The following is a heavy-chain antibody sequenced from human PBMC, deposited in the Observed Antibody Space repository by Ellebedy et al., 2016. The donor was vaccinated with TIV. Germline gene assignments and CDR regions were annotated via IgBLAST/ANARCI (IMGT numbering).Heavy chain of an antibody. Sequence: GESLKISCAASGFSFSNYAMHWVRQAPGKGLEYVSAISSNGGSTYYANSVKGRFTISRDNSKNTLYLQMGSLRAEDMAVYYCARDTMYYYDSSGYYSGAFDIWGQGTMVTVSS. D-gene: IGHD3-22*01. CDR3: ARDTMYYYDSSGYYSGAFDI. CDR2: ISSNGGST. V-gene: IGHV3-64*01. CDR1: GFSFSNYA. J-gene: IGHJ3*02.